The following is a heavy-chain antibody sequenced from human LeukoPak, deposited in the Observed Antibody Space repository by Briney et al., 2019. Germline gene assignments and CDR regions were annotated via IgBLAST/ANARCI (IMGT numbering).Heavy chain of an antibody. CDR1: GFTFDDYG. CDR3: ARAGYFDWSHSGDY. Sequence: PGGSLRLSCAASGFTFDDYGMHWVRQAPGKGLEYVSGISWNSGSIRYADSVKGRFTISRDNSKNTLYLQMNSLRAEDTAVYYCARAGYFDWSHSGDYWGQGTLVTVSS. V-gene: IGHV3-9*01. D-gene: IGHD3-9*01. CDR2: ISWNSGSI. J-gene: IGHJ4*02.